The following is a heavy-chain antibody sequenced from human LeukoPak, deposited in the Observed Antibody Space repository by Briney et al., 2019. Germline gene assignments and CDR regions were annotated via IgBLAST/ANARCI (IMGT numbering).Heavy chain of an antibody. Sequence: ASVKVSCKASGYTFTGYYMHWVRQAPGQGLEWMGWINPNSGGTNYAQKFQGRVTMTRDTSISTAYMELSRLRSDDTAVYYCARELGWYEGYFQHWGQGTLVTVSS. D-gene: IGHD6-19*01. CDR3: ARELGWYEGYFQH. CDR2: INPNSGGT. CDR1: GYTFTGYY. J-gene: IGHJ1*01. V-gene: IGHV1-2*02.